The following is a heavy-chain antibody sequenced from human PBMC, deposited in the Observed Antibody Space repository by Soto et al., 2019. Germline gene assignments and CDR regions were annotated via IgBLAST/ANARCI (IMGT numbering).Heavy chain of an antibody. J-gene: IGHJ4*02. CDR3: ARSPGTWRLDF. V-gene: IGHV4-4*02. D-gene: IGHD2-15*01. CDR2: VYHSGAT. CDR1: GDSISNINW. Sequence: QVQFQESGPGLVEPSGTLSLTCAVSGDSISNINWLSWVRQPPGKGLEWIGEVYHSGATNYNPSLASRVTISVDKSKNQVSLRVTSVTAADSAIYYCARSPGTWRLDFWGQGTLVAVSS.